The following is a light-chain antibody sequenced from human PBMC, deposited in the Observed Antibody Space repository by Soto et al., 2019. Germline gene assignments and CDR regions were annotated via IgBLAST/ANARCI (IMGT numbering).Light chain of an antibody. CDR3: QQSFSAPGT. J-gene: IGKJ3*01. CDR1: QSISSY. Sequence: DLQMTQSPSSLSASVGDRVTITCRASQSISSYLNWYQQKPGKAPKLLIYAASSLQSGVPSRFSGSGSGTDSTLTISSLQPEDFATYYCQQSFSAPGTFGPGTKVDIK. V-gene: IGKV1-39*01. CDR2: AAS.